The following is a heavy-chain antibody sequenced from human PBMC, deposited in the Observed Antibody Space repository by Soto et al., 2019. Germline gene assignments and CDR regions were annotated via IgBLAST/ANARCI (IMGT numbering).Heavy chain of an antibody. CDR3: ARDQIVVVPAAPTQEDYYGTDV. D-gene: IGHD2-2*01. V-gene: IGHV3-21*01. CDR1: GFTFSSYS. J-gene: IGHJ6*02. CDR2: ISSSSSYI. Sequence: LRLSCAASGFTFSSYSMNWVRQAPGKGLEWVSSISSSSSYIYYADSVKGRFTISRDNAKNSLYLQMNSLRAEDTAVYYCARDQIVVVPAAPTQEDYYGTDVWGQGTTVTVSS.